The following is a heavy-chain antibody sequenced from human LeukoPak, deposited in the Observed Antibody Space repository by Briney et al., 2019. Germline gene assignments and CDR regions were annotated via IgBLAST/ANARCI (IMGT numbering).Heavy chain of an antibody. Sequence: ASVKVSCKVSGHTLTELFMNWVRQAPGKGLEWMGGFDPEDGETIYAQKFQGRVTMTKDTSTHTGYMELSSLRSDDTAVYYCTLQRISLLNYFDPWGQGTLVTVSS. J-gene: IGHJ5*02. CDR3: TLQRISLLNYFDP. CDR2: FDPEDGET. CDR1: GHTLTELF. V-gene: IGHV1-24*01. D-gene: IGHD2-21*01.